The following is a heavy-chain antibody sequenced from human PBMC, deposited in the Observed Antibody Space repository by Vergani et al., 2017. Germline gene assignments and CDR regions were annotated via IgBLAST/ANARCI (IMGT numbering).Heavy chain of an antibody. V-gene: IGHV1-69*06. CDR2: IIPIFGTA. Sequence: QVQLVQSGAEVKKPGSSVKVSCKASGGTFSSYAISWVRQAPGQGLEWMGGIIPIFGTANYAQKFQGRVTITADKSTSTAYMELSSLTSEATAVYYCARVGDHSVVVPAAIDYYYMDVWGKGTTVTVSS. J-gene: IGHJ6*03. CDR3: ARVGDHSVVVPAAIDYYYMDV. D-gene: IGHD2-2*02. CDR1: GGTFSSYA.